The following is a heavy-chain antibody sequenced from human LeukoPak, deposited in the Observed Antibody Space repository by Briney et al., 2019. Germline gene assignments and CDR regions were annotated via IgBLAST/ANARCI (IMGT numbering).Heavy chain of an antibody. CDR2: IESKTDGGTT. V-gene: IGHV3-15*04. Sequence: PGGSHRLSCAASGFSFSDAWMSWVRQIPGKGLEWVGRIESKTDGGTTDYAAPVKGRFTISRDDSTNTLHLQMNSLKSEDTAVYYCTTYGSGRKFDYWGQGILVTVSS. D-gene: IGHD3-10*01. J-gene: IGHJ4*02. CDR1: GFSFSDAW. CDR3: TTYGSGRKFDY.